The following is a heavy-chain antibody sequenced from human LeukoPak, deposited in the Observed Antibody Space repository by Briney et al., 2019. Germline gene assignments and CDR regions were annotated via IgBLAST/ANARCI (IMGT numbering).Heavy chain of an antibody. J-gene: IGHJ5*02. CDR3: ARAGDILTGYYTGGNWFDP. D-gene: IGHD3-9*01. CDR1: GGSISSGGYY. CDR2: IYYSGST. Sequence: PSETLSLTCTVSGGSISSGGYYWSWIRQHPGKGLEWIGYIYYSGSTYYNPSLKSRVTISVDTSKNQFSLKLSSVTAADTAVYYCARAGDILTGYYTGGNWFDPWGQGTLVTVSS. V-gene: IGHV4-31*03.